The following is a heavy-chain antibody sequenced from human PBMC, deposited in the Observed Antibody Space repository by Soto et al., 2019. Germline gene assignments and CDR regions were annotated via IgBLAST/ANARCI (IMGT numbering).Heavy chain of an antibody. CDR1: GFTFSSYS. D-gene: IGHD3-22*01. Sequence: EVQLVESGGGLVKPGGSLRLSCAASGFTFSSYSMNWVRQAPGKGLEWVSSISSSSSYIYYADSVKGRFTISRDNAKNSLYLQMNSLRAEDTAVYYCAGDSPAKYDRSHYSFDYWGQGTLVTVSS. V-gene: IGHV3-21*01. CDR2: ISSSSSYI. CDR3: AGDSPAKYDRSHYSFDY. J-gene: IGHJ4*02.